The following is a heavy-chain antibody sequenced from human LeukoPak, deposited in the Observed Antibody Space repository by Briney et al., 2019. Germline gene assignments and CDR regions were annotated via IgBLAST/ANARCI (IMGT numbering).Heavy chain of an antibody. Sequence: GASVKVSCKASGYTFTGYYMHWVRQAPGQGLEWMGWINPNSGGTNYAQKLQGRVTMTRDTSISTAYMELSRLRSDDTAVYYCARVGYCSSTSCFDWFDPWGQGTLVTVSS. V-gene: IGHV1-2*02. CDR1: GYTFTGYY. CDR3: ARVGYCSSTSCFDWFDP. J-gene: IGHJ5*02. D-gene: IGHD2-2*03. CDR2: INPNSGGT.